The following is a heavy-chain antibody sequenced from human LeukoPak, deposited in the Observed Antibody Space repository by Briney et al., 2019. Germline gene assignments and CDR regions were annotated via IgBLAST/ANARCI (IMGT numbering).Heavy chain of an antibody. CDR2: IYTSGST. V-gene: IGHV4-4*07. CDR1: GGSISSYY. CDR3: ARDLNVRDGYNHDAFDI. Sequence: SETLSLTCTVSGGSISSYYWSWIRQPAGKGLEWIGRIYTSGSTNYNPSLKSRVTISVDKSKNQFSLKLSSVTAAGTAVYYCARDLNVRDGYNHDAFDIWGQGTMVTVSS. J-gene: IGHJ3*02. D-gene: IGHD5-24*01.